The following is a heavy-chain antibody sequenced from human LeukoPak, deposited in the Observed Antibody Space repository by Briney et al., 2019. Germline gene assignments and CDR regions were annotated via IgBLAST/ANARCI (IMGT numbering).Heavy chain of an antibody. CDR1: GGSISSYY. D-gene: IGHD3-22*01. CDR2: IHTSGST. CDR3: ASTSYDSSGYYYPPWYYFDY. V-gene: IGHV4-4*07. Sequence: SETLSLTCTVSGGSISSYYWSWIRQPAGKGLEWIGRIHTSGSTNYNPSLKSRVTISVDTSKNQFSLKLSSVTAADTAVYYCASTSYDSSGYYYPPWYYFDYWGQGTLVTVSS. J-gene: IGHJ4*02.